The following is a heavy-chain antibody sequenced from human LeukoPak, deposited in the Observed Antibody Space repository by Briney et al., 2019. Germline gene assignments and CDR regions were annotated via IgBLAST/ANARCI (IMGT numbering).Heavy chain of an antibody. CDR3: AKDIRGGFAVAEH. CDR1: GFTFDDYA. V-gene: IGHV3-9*01. CDR2: ISWNSGSI. J-gene: IGHJ1*01. D-gene: IGHD6-19*01. Sequence: PGGSLRPSCAASGFTFDDYAMHWVRQAPGKGLEWVSGISWNSGSIGYADSVKGRFTISRDNAKNSLYLQMNSLRAEDTALYYCAKDIRGGFAVAEHWGQGTLVTVSS.